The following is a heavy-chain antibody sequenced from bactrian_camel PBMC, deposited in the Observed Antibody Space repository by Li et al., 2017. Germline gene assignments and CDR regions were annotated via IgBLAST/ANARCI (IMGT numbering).Heavy chain of an antibody. D-gene: IGHD1*01. Sequence: DVQLVESGGGSVQPGESLNLSCSASEFTFRAWDMSWVRQAPGKELEWVATVLSSGSGAHYRDSVAGRFTASRDNAKNTVYLQLNNLEIDDTGVYYCVKGAYRYITSDIKLGQGTQVTVS. CDR1: EFTFRAWD. J-gene: IGHJ4*01. V-gene: IGHV3S40*01. CDR2: VLSSGSGA.